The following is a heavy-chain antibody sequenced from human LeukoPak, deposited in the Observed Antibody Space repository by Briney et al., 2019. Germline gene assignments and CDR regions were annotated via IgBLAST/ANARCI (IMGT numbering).Heavy chain of an antibody. D-gene: IGHD3-10*01. J-gene: IGHJ4*02. V-gene: IGHV1-2*02. CDR1: GYTFTGYH. Sequence: PGASVKVSCKASGYTFTGYHMHWVRPAPGQGLEWMGWINPNSGGTNYAQKFQGRVTMTRDTSISTAYMELSRLRSDGTAVYYCARDKGWFGELSNNPQNIPDYWGQGTLVTVSS. CDR2: INPNSGGT. CDR3: ARDKGWFGELSNNPQNIPDY.